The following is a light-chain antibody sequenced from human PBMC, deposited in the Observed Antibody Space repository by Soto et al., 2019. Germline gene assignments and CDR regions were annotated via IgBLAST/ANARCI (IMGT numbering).Light chain of an antibody. Sequence: EIVMTQSPATLSLSPGERAALSCRASQSINSELAWYQQKPGQPPRLLIYGASTRATGVPARFTGSESGSEFTLTISRLQSEDFAVYYCQQCHNWPLTFGQGTRLEI. CDR3: QQCHNWPLT. CDR1: QSINSE. CDR2: GAS. V-gene: IGKV3-15*01. J-gene: IGKJ2*01.